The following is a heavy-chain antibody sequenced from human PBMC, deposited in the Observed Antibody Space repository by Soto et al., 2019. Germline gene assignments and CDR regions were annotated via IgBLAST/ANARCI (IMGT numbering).Heavy chain of an antibody. Sequence: QPGGSLRLSCAASGFTFSSYWMSWVRQAPGKGLEWVANIKQDGSEKYYVDSVKGRFTISRDNAKNSLYLQMNSLRAEDTAVYYCARDWVLQRLGVGAFDIWGQGTMVTVSS. CDR1: GFTFSSYW. CDR2: IKQDGSEK. D-gene: IGHD6-25*01. J-gene: IGHJ3*02. CDR3: ARDWVLQRLGVGAFDI. V-gene: IGHV3-7*03.